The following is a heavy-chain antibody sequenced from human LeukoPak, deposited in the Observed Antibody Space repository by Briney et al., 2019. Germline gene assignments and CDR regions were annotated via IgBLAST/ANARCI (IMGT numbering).Heavy chain of an antibody. CDR1: GFTFSSYS. J-gene: IGHJ4*02. Sequence: GGSLRLSCAASGFTFSSYSMNWVRQAPGKGLEWVSSISSSSGYIYYADSVKGRFTISRDNAKNSLYLQMNSLRAEDTAVYYCAIVKEVGYYFDYWGQGTLVTVSS. D-gene: IGHD1-26*01. CDR3: AIVKEVGYYFDY. V-gene: IGHV3-21*01. CDR2: ISSSSGYI.